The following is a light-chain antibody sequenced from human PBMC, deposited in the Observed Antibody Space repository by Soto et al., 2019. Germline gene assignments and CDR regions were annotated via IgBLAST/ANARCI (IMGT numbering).Light chain of an antibody. V-gene: IGLV2-14*01. Sequence: QSALTQPASVSGSPGQSITISCTGNSSDVGSYNYISWYQQHPGKAPKLMIYEVSNRPSGVSNRFSGSKSANTASLTISGLQAEDEADYYCSANRSTTLVVFGGGTKVTVL. CDR1: SSDVGSYNY. CDR2: EVS. J-gene: IGLJ2*01. CDR3: SANRSTTLVV.